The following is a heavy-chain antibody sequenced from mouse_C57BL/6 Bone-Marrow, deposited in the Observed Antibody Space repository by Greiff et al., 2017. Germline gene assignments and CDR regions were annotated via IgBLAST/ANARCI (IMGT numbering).Heavy chain of an antibody. J-gene: IGHJ2*01. CDR2: IDPENGDT. Sequence: VQLKESGAELVRPGASVKLSCTASGFNIKDDYMHWVKQRPEQGLEWIGWIDPENGDTEYASKFQGKATITADTSSNTAYLQLSSLTSEDTAVYYCTRERLGGYWGQGTTLTVSS. CDR1: GFNIKDDY. D-gene: IGHD1-2*01. V-gene: IGHV14-4*01. CDR3: TRERLGGY.